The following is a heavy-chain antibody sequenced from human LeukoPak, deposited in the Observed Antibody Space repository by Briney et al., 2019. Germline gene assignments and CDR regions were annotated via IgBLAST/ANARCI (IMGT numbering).Heavy chain of an antibody. V-gene: IGHV1-69*13. CDR1: GGTFSSYA. CDR3: ERGAYYGSGRNYYYYYMDV. D-gene: IGHD3-10*01. J-gene: IGHJ6*03. Sequence: SVKVSCKASGGTFSSYAISWVRQAPGQGLEWMGGIIPIFGTANYAQKFQGRVTITADESTSTAYMELSSLRSEDTAVYYCERGAYYGSGRNYYYYYMDVWGKGTTVTISS. CDR2: IIPIFGTA.